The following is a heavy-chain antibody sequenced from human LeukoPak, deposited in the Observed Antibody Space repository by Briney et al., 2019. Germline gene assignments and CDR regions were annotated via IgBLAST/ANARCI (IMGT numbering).Heavy chain of an antibody. V-gene: IGHV3-21*01. CDR1: GFTFSSYS. J-gene: IGHJ1*01. D-gene: IGHD2-15*01. CDR3: ARDENAYCSGGSCSYFQH. Sequence: GSLRLSCAASGFTFSSYSMNWVRQAPGKGLEWVSSISSSSSYIYYADSVRGRFTISRDNARNSLYLQMNSLRGEDTAVYYCARDENAYCSGGSCSYFQHWGQGTLVTVSS. CDR2: ISSSSSYI.